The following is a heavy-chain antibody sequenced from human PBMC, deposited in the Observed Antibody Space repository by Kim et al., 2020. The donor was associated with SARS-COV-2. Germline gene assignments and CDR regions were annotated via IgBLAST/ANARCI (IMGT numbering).Heavy chain of an antibody. Sequence: SVKVSCKASGGTFSSYAISWVRQAPGQGLEWMGGIIPIFGTANYAQKFQGRVTITADESTSTAYMELSSLRSEDTAVYYCARAPTPYDILTGYPVGYFDYWGQGTLVTVSS. CDR1: GGTFSSYA. J-gene: IGHJ4*02. CDR2: IIPIFGTA. D-gene: IGHD3-9*01. V-gene: IGHV1-69*13. CDR3: ARAPTPYDILTGYPVGYFDY.